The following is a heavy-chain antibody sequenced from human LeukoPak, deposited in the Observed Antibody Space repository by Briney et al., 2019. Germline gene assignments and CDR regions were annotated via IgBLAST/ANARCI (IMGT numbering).Heavy chain of an antibody. CDR1: GFTFSSYA. CDR3: AKGSMVRGVIIIYYYYGMDV. Sequence: GRSLRLSCAASGFTFSSYAMSWVRQAPGKGLEWVSAISGSGGSTYYADSVKGRFTISRDNSKNTLYLQMNSLRAEDTAVYYCAKGSMVRGVIIIYYYYGMDVWGQGTTVTVSS. V-gene: IGHV3-23*01. D-gene: IGHD3-10*01. CDR2: ISGSGGST. J-gene: IGHJ6*02.